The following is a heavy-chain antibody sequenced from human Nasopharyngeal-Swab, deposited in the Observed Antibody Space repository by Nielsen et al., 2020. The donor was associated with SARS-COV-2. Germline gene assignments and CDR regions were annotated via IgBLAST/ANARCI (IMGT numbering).Heavy chain of an antibody. V-gene: IGHV4-34*01. CDR3: ARGRGGWLGVNWFDP. D-gene: IGHD3-10*01. Sequence: RQAPGKGLEGIGEINHSGSTNYNPSLKSRVTISVDTSKNQFSLKLSSVTAADTAVYYCARGRGGWLGVNWFDPWGQGTLVTVSS. J-gene: IGHJ5*02. CDR2: INHSGST.